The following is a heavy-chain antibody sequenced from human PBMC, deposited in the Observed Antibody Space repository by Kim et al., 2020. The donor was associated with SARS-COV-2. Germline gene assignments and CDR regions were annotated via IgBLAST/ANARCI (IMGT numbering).Heavy chain of an antibody. D-gene: IGHD1-26*01. V-gene: IGHV4-39*01. CDR1: GGSISSSSYY. Sequence: SETLSLTCTVSGGSISSSSYYWGWIRQPPGKGLEWIGSIYYSGSTYYNPSLKSRVTISVDTSKNQFSLKLSSVTAADTAVYYCASDSGGYYGEYTHDYWGQGTLVTVSS. CDR3: ASDSGGYYGEYTHDY. CDR2: IYYSGST. J-gene: IGHJ4*02.